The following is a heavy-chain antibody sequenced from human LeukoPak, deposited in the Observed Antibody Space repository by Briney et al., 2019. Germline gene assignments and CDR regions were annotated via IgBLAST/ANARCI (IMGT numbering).Heavy chain of an antibody. V-gene: IGHV3-74*01. D-gene: IGHD3-22*01. CDR2: IDIVGSIT. CDR1: GYTLSSYW. CDR3: ARHPARYYYDSSGYYYCDY. J-gene: IGHJ4*02. Sequence: PGGALRLSCAASGYTLSSYWMHWVRQAPGKGLVWGSRIDIVGSITSYADSVKGRFTISRDNAKNSMYLQMNSLRAEDTAVYYCARHPARYYYDSSGYYYCDYWGQGTLVTVSS.